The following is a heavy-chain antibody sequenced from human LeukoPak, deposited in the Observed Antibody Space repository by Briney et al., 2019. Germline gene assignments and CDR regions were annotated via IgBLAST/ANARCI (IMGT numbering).Heavy chain of an antibody. V-gene: IGHV5-51*01. CDR2: IYPGDSDT. CDR3: ARGQLRRYSGSYYFDY. Sequence: GESLKISCKGSGYSFTSYWIGWVRQMPGKGLEWMGIIYPGDSDTRYNPSFQGQVTISADKSISTAYLQWSSLKASDTAMYYCARGQLRRYSGSYYFDYWGQGTLVTVSS. J-gene: IGHJ4*02. D-gene: IGHD1-26*01. CDR1: GYSFTSYW.